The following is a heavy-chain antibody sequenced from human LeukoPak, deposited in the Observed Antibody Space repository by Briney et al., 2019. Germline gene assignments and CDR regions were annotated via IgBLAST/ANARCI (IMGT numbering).Heavy chain of an antibody. CDR3: ARSPGGQWLVPLDY. CDR1: GGSINNYY. CDR2: VFYSGST. J-gene: IGHJ4*02. V-gene: IGHV4-59*08. Sequence: SETLSLTCTVSGGSINNYYWSWIRQPPGKGLEWIGYVFYSGSTNYNPSLKSRVTISVDTSKNQFSLKLISVTAADTAMYYCARSPGGQWLVPLDYWGQGTLVSVSS. D-gene: IGHD6-19*01.